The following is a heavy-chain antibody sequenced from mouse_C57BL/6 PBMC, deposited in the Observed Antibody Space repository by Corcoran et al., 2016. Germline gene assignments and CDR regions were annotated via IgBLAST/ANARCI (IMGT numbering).Heavy chain of an antibody. CDR3: ARQEVYDGYLYYYAMDY. CDR2: INPNNGGT. Sequence: EVQLQQSGPELVKPGASVTISCKASGYTFTDYYMNWVKQSHGKSLEWIGDINPNNGGTSYNQKFKGKATLTVDKSSSTAYMELRSLTSEDSAVYYCARQEVYDGYLYYYAMDYWGQGTAVTVSS. D-gene: IGHD2-3*01. J-gene: IGHJ4*01. CDR1: GYTFTDYY. V-gene: IGHV1-26*01.